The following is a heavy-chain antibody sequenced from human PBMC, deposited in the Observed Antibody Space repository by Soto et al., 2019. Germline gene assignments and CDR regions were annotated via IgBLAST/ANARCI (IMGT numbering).Heavy chain of an antibody. CDR2: IYYSGST. D-gene: IGHD3-22*01. Sequence: SETLSLTCTVSGGSISSGDYYWSWIRQPPGKGLEWIGYIYYSGSTYYNPSLKSRVTISVDTSKNQFSLKLSSVTAADTAVHYCASFRTYYYDSSGLDYYYYGMDVWGQGTTVTVSS. J-gene: IGHJ6*02. CDR1: GGSISSGDYY. V-gene: IGHV4-30-4*01. CDR3: ASFRTYYYDSSGLDYYYYGMDV.